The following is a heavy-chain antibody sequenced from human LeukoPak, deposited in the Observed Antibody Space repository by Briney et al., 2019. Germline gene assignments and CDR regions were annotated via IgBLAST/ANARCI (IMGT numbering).Heavy chain of an antibody. Sequence: ASVKVSCKASGYTFTSYDINWVRQATGQGLEWMGWINPNSGGTNYAQKFQGRVTMTRDTSISTAYMELSRLRSDDTAVYYCARYSRSADWFDPWGQGTLVTVSS. V-gene: IGHV1-2*02. CDR2: INPNSGGT. CDR3: ARYSRSADWFDP. J-gene: IGHJ5*02. D-gene: IGHD6-13*01. CDR1: GYTFTSYD.